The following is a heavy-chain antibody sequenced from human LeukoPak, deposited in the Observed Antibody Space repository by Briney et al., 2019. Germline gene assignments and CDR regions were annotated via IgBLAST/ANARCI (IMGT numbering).Heavy chain of an antibody. CDR3: ARTRMVRGVIIEFDY. J-gene: IGHJ4*02. CDR1: GYSFTSYW. V-gene: IGHV5-51*01. D-gene: IGHD3-10*01. CDR2: IYPGDSDT. Sequence: KRGEPLKISCKGSGYSFTSYWIGWVRQMPGKGLEWMGIIYPGDSDTRYSPSFQGQVTISADKSISTAYLQWSSLKASDTAMYYCARTRMVRGVIIEFDYWGQGTLVTVSS.